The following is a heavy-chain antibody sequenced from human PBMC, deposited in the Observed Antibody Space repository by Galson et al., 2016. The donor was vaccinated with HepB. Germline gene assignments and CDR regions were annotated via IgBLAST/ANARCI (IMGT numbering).Heavy chain of an antibody. CDR2: IWYDGSNK. J-gene: IGHJ4*02. D-gene: IGHD2-2*01. CDR1: GLTFSSYG. V-gene: IGHV3-33*01. CDR3: ARDSDQYCSTTSCYDGYFDY. Sequence: SLRLSCAASGLTFSSYGMHWVRQAPGKGLEWVAFIWYDGSNKYYADSVKGRFTIPRDNSKKTLYLQMNSLRAEDTAVYYCARDSDQYCSTTSCYDGYFDYWGQGTRVTVSS.